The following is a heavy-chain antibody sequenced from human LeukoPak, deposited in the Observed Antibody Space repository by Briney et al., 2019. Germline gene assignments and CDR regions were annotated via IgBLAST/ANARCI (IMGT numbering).Heavy chain of an antibody. Sequence: ASVKVSCKASGYTFTGYYMHWVRQAPGQGLKWMGWINPNSGGTNYAQKFQGRVTMTRDTSISTAYMELSRLRSDDTAVYYCARVYPSIRGVIINDYYYMDVWGKGTTVTVSS. V-gene: IGHV1-2*02. CDR2: INPNSGGT. D-gene: IGHD3-10*01. CDR3: ARVYPSIRGVIINDYYYMDV. J-gene: IGHJ6*03. CDR1: GYTFTGYY.